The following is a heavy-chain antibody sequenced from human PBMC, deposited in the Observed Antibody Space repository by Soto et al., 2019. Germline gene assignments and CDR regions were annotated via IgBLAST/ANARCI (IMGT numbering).Heavy chain of an antibody. J-gene: IGHJ4*02. CDR1: GGSISSYY. CDR2: IYYSGIT. CDR3: ARGGGVYYFDY. V-gene: IGHV4-59*01. D-gene: IGHD2-8*02. Sequence: SETLSLTCTVSGGSISSYYWSWIRQPPGKGLEWIGYIYYSGITDYNPSLKSRVTISVDTSKSQFSLKLSSVTAADTAGYYCARGGGVYYFDYWGQGNLVTVSS.